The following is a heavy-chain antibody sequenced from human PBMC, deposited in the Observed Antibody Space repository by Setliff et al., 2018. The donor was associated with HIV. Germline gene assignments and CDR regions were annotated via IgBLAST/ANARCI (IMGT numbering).Heavy chain of an antibody. V-gene: IGHV4-34*01. CDR2: INHSGST. D-gene: IGHD3-22*01. CDR1: GGSFSGYY. CDR3: AIHRPYYYDSSGYYYEGIIDY. J-gene: IGHJ4*02. Sequence: SETLSLTCAVYGGSFSGYYWSWIRQPPRKGLEWIGEINHSGSTNYNPSLKSRVTISVDTSKNQFSLKLSSVTAADTAVYYCAIHRPYYYDSSGYYYEGIIDYWGQGTLVTAPQ.